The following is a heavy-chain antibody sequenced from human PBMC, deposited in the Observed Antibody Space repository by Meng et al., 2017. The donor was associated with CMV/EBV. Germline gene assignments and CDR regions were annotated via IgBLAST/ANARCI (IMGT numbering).Heavy chain of an antibody. CDR3: ARGVGGWFDP. D-gene: IGHD1-26*01. Sequence: VQIQQRGAGLLKPSVPLSLPCAVYGGSVSGYYWSWIRQPRGKGLEWIGEINHSGSTNYNPSLKSRVTISVDTSKNQFSLKLSSVTAADTAVYYCARGVGGWFDPWGQGTLVTVSS. CDR1: GGSVSGYY. CDR2: INHSGST. V-gene: IGHV4-34*01. J-gene: IGHJ5*02.